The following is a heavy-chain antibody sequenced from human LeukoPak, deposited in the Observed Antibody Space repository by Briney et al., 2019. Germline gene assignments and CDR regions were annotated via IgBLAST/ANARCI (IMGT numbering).Heavy chain of an antibody. V-gene: IGHV1-69*05. CDR2: IIPIFGTA. J-gene: IGHJ4*02. CDR1: GGTFSSYA. D-gene: IGHD3-22*01. Sequence: SVKVSCKASGGTFSSYAIIWVRQAPGQGLEWMGGIIPIFGTANYAQKFQGRVTITTDESTSTAYMELSSLRSEDTAVYYCARVPYYYDSSGYYFAYWGQGTLVTVSS. CDR3: ARVPYYYDSSGYYFAY.